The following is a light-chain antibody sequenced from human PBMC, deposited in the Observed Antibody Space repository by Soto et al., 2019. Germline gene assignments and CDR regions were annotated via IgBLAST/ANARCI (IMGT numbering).Light chain of an antibody. CDR3: YSAADNNLV. V-gene: IGLV3-27*01. Sequence: SYELTQPSSVSVFPGQTARITCSGDVLAKKYARWFQQKPGQAPVVVIYKDSEWPSGIPERFSGSSSGTTVTLTISGAQVEDEDYYYCYSAADNNLVFGGGTKLTVL. CDR1: VLAKKY. J-gene: IGLJ2*01. CDR2: KDS.